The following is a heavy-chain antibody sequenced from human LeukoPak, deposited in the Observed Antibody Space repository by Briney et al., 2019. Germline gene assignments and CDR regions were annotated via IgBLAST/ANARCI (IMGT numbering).Heavy chain of an antibody. D-gene: IGHD6-13*01. Sequence: ASVKVSCKASGYTFTGYYMHWVRQAPGQGLEWMGWTNPNSGGTNYAQKFQGWVTMTRDTSISTAYMELRGLTSDDTAVYYCARGSSSSWYVWGQGTLVTVSS. CDR3: ARGSSSSWYV. V-gene: IGHV1-2*04. CDR1: GYTFTGYY. CDR2: TNPNSGGT. J-gene: IGHJ4*02.